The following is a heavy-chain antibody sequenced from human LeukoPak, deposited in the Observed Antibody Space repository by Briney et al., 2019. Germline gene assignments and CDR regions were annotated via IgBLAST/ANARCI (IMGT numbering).Heavy chain of an antibody. CDR3: ARYGHYYGSFDI. Sequence: GGSLRLSCAASGFPFSISWMHWVRQAPGKGLVWVSRSNSEGSSTSYADSVKGRFAISRDNAKNTLYLQMNSLRAEDTAVYYCARYGHYYGSFDIWGQGTVVTVSS. CDR2: SNSEGSST. D-gene: IGHD3-10*01. V-gene: IGHV3-74*01. J-gene: IGHJ3*02. CDR1: GFPFSISW.